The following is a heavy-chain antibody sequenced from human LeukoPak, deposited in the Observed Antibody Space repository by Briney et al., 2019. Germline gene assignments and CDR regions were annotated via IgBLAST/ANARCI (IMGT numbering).Heavy chain of an antibody. J-gene: IGHJ4*02. V-gene: IGHV1-8*01. CDR2: MNPNSGNT. CDR3: ARISSGWYSGDY. Sequence: ASVKVSCKASGYTFTSYDINWVRQATGQGLEWMGWMNPNSGNTGYAQKFQGRVTMTRNTSISTAYTELNSLRSEDTAVYYCARISSGWYSGDYWGQGTLVTVSS. D-gene: IGHD6-19*01. CDR1: GYTFTSYD.